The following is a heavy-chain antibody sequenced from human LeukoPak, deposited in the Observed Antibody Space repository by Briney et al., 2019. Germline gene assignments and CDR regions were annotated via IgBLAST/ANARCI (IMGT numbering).Heavy chain of an antibody. Sequence: KPSETLSLTCTVSGGSISSSSYYWGWIRQPPGKGLEWIGSIYYSGSTYYNPSLKSRVTISVDTSKNQFSLKLSSVTAADTAVYYCAREVAYSYGRDAFDIWGQGTMVTVSS. V-gene: IGHV4-39*07. D-gene: IGHD5-18*01. CDR3: AREVAYSYGRDAFDI. CDR1: GGSISSSSYY. CDR2: IYYSGST. J-gene: IGHJ3*02.